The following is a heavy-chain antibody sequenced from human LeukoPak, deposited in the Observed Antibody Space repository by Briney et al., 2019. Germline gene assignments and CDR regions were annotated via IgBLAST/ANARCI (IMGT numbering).Heavy chain of an antibody. CDR3: ARVGTLYGGHLKPHFDY. V-gene: IGHV1-69*13. CDR2: IIPIFGTA. CDR1: GGTFSSYA. D-gene: IGHD5-12*01. Sequence: ASVKVSCKASGGTFSSYAISWVRQAPGQGLEWMGGIIPIFGTANYAQKFQGRVTITADESTSTAYMELSSLRSEDTAVYYCARVGTLYGGHLKPHFDYWGQGTLVTVSS. J-gene: IGHJ4*02.